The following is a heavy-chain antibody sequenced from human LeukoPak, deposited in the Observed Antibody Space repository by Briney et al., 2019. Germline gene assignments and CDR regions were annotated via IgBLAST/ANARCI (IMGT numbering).Heavy chain of an antibody. V-gene: IGHV3-64*01. Sequence: GGSLRLSCAASGFTFSDYAMHWVRQSPGKELEYVSAISSNGRSIHYANSVEGRFTISRDNSQNTLYLQMDSLRAEDTAVYYCAKGAAEWFGEQYYFDYWGQGTLVTVSS. CDR1: GFTFSDYA. CDR2: ISSNGRSI. J-gene: IGHJ4*02. D-gene: IGHD3-10*01. CDR3: AKGAAEWFGEQYYFDY.